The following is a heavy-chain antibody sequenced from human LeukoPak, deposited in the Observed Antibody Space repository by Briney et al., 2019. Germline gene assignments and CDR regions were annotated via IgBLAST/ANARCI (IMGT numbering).Heavy chain of an antibody. Sequence: GGSLRLYSAASGFTFSSYGMPWVRRAPGKGLERLAFIRYDGSNKYYADSVKGRFIISRDNSKNTLYLQMNSLRAEDTAVYYCAKDTVKVTTIRRVPHYMDVWGKGTTVTISS. CDR3: AKDTVKVTTIRRVPHYMDV. CDR1: GFTFSSYG. J-gene: IGHJ6*03. D-gene: IGHD5-12*01. CDR2: IRYDGSNK. V-gene: IGHV3-30*02.